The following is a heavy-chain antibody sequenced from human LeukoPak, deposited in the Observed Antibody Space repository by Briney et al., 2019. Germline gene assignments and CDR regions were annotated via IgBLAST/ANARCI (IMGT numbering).Heavy chain of an antibody. Sequence: NASETLSLTCTVSGYSISSGYYWGWIRQPPGKGLEWIGSIYHSESTYYNPSLKSRVTISVDTSKNQFSLKLSSVTAADTAVYYCARSPHWYSSRFDPWGQGTLVTVSS. D-gene: IGHD6-13*01. CDR3: ARSPHWYSSRFDP. J-gene: IGHJ5*02. CDR2: IYHSEST. V-gene: IGHV4-38-2*02. CDR1: GYSISSGYY.